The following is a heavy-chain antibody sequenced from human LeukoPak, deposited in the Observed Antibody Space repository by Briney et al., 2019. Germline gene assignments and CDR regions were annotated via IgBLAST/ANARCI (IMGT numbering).Heavy chain of an antibody. D-gene: IGHD3-3*01. V-gene: IGHV4-4*07. Sequence: PSETLSLTCAVSGGSISSYYWSWIRQPAGKGLEWIGRIYTSGSTNYNPSLKSRVTMSVDTSKNQFSLKLSSVTAADTAVYYCARDASYDFWSGYFYYFDYWGQGTLVTVSS. J-gene: IGHJ4*02. CDR1: GGSISSYY. CDR3: ARDASYDFWSGYFYYFDY. CDR2: IYTSGST.